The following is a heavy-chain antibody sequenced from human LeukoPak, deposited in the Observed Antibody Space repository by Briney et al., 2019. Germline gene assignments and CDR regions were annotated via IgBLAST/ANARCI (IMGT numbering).Heavy chain of an antibody. V-gene: IGHV3-9*01. D-gene: IGHD1-26*01. CDR3: AKVYSGSYFQAFDI. J-gene: IGHJ3*02. CDR1: GFTFADYA. Sequence: GGSLRLSCAASGFTFADYAMYWVRQAPGKGLEWVSGISWNSGSIGYADSVKGRFTISRDNAKNSLYLQMNSLRAEDTALYYCAKVYSGSYFQAFDIWGQGTMVTVSS. CDR2: ISWNSGSI.